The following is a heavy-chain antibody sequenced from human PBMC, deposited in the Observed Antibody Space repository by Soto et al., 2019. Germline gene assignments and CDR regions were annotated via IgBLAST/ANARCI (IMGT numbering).Heavy chain of an antibody. V-gene: IGHV3-21*06. CDR1: GFTFSTFA. Sequence: EVQLLESGGGFVQPGGSLRLSCAASGFTFSTFAMYWVRQAPGKGLEWVSSITVSSSRNIFYADSVKGRFTISRDNANNILYLQMNNLRVEDTAVYFCARDDPIFGAIPRMDIWGQGTTVTVSS. CDR2: ITVSSSRNI. CDR3: ARDDPIFGAIPRMDI. D-gene: IGHD3-3*01. J-gene: IGHJ6*02.